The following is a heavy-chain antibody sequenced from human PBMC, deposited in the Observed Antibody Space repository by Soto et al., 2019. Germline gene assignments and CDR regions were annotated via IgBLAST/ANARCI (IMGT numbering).Heavy chain of an antibody. CDR1: GFTFSTYA. Sequence: PGGSLRLSCAASGFTFSTYAMSWVRQAPGKGLEWVSTITTSGGNTYYAGSVQGRFTISRDNSKNTLYLQMNSLRAEDTAVYYCAGRYCTNGVCYTNYYYYIDVWGRGTTVTVSS. CDR3: AGRYCTNGVCYTNYYYYIDV. D-gene: IGHD2-8*01. CDR2: ITTSGGNT. J-gene: IGHJ6*03. V-gene: IGHV3-23*01.